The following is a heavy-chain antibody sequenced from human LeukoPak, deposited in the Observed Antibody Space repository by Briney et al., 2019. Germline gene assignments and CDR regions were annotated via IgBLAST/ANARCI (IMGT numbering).Heavy chain of an antibody. CDR1: GFTFRSYA. CDR2: ITGSGSNT. CDR3: AKRSGQTTDY. Sequence: PGGSLRLSCTASGFTFRSYAMTWVRQAPGKGLEWVSGITGSGSNTYYADSVKGRFTISRDNSKNTLYLQMSSLRAEDTAVYYCAKRSGQTTDYWGQGTLVTVSS. D-gene: IGHD1-1*01. J-gene: IGHJ4*02. V-gene: IGHV3-23*01.